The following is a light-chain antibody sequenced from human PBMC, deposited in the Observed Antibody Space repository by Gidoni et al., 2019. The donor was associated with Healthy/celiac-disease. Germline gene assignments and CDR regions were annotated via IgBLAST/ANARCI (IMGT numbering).Light chain of an antibody. V-gene: IGKV2-28*01. CDR1: QSLLHSNGYNY. J-gene: IGKJ2*01. Sequence: DSVMTQSPLSLPVTPGEPAAISCRSSQSLLHSNGYNYLDWYLQKPGQSPQLLIYLGSNRASGAPDRFSGSGSGTDFTLKISRVEAEDVGVYYCMQALQTPYTFGQGTKLEIK. CDR3: MQALQTPYT. CDR2: LGS.